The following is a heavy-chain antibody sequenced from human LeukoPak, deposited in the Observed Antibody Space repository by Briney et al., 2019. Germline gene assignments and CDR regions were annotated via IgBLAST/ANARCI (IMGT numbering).Heavy chain of an antibody. CDR1: GFTFSSYW. J-gene: IGHJ6*02. V-gene: IGHV3-7*03. CDR3: ARDQKDIVVVPAAMLDYYYGMDV. Sequence: GMSLRLSCAASGFTFSSYWMSWVRQAPGKGLEWVANIKQDGSEKYYVDSVKGRFTISRDNAKNSLYLQMNSLRAEDTAVYYCARDQKDIVVVPAAMLDYYYGMDVWGQGTTVTVSS. D-gene: IGHD2-2*01. CDR2: IKQDGSEK.